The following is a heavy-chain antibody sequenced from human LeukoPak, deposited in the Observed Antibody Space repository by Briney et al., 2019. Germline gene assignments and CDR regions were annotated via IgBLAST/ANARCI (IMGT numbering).Heavy chain of an antibody. CDR1: NYTFISYS. Sequence: GASVKVSCKASNYTFISYSITWVRQAPGQGLEWMGWVSAYNGHTNYAQKFQGRVTMTTDTSTSTASMELRSLRSDDTAVYYCARVIPQKWELPGKWFDPWGQGTLVTVS. CDR2: VSAYNGHT. D-gene: IGHD1-26*01. V-gene: IGHV1-18*01. J-gene: IGHJ5*02. CDR3: ARVIPQKWELPGKWFDP.